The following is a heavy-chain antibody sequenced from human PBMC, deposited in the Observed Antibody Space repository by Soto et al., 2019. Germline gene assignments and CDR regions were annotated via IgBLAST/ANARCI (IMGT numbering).Heavy chain of an antibody. CDR3: ARDAPPPELRFLEWHNYDYNGMDV. Sequence: QVQVVQSGDEVKETGASVRVSCKTSGYSFTAYGISWVRQAPGQGLEWMGWISCYNGKTKYAQKVQGRVTMTTDTSTSTGYMEVTSLGSVDTAIYYCARDAPPPELRFLEWHNYDYNGMDVWGQGTTVTVSS. D-gene: IGHD3-3*01. CDR1: GYSFTAYG. V-gene: IGHV1-18*01. CDR2: ISCYNGKT. J-gene: IGHJ6*02.